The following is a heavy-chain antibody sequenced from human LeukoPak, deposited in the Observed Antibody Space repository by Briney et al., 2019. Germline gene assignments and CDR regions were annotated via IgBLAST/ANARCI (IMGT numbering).Heavy chain of an antibody. D-gene: IGHD3-22*01. CDR1: GFIFSNYW. J-gene: IGHJ4*02. V-gene: IGHV3-7*01. CDR2: IKKDGSEK. Sequence: GGSLRLPCAASGFIFSNYWMNWVRQTPGKGLEWVANIKKDGSEKYYVDSVKGRFTISRDNAKNSLYLQMNSLRAEDTAVYYCARMIVVVPYYFDYWGQGTLVTVSS. CDR3: ARMIVVVPYYFDY.